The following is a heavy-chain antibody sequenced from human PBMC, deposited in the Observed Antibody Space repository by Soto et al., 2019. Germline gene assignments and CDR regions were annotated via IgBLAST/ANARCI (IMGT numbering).Heavy chain of an antibody. CDR1: GGSIRNVY. J-gene: IGHJ4*01. V-gene: IGHV4-59*01. D-gene: IGHD2-15*01. Sequence: SETLSLTCTVSGGSIRNVYWRWIRQAPRKALEWIGFIFHSGTANYTPPLKSRVTISVDTSKNPFSLSLDSVTAADTAVYFCARAHAPTLPFDSWGQGTLVPVSS. CDR2: IFHSGTA. CDR3: ARAHAPTLPFDS.